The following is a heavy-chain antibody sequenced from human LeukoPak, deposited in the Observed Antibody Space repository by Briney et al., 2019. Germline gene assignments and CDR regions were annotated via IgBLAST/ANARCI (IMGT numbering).Heavy chain of an antibody. CDR1: GYTFTSYH. V-gene: IGHV1-46*01. Sequence: GASVKVSCKASGYTFTSYHMHWVRQAPGQGLEWMGKINLSGGSTTYAQKFQGRVTITRDMSTSTAYMELSSLRSEDTAVYYCALSGSGGTAFDYWGQGTLVTVSS. D-gene: IGHD2-15*01. CDR3: ALSGSGGTAFDY. J-gene: IGHJ4*02. CDR2: INLSGGST.